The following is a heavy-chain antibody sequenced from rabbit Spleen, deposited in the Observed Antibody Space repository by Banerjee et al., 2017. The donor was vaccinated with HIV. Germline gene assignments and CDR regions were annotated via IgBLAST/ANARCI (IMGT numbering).Heavy chain of an antibody. CDR3: AKNLGDYAGSSNL. CDR2: IVIGSSGST. Sequence: QSLEESGGGLVKPGGTLTLTCTASGSDISSYSMSWVRQAPGKGLEWIACIVIGSSGSTAYASWAKGRFTISKTSSTTVTLQMTSLTAADTATYFCAKNLGDYAGSSNLWGPGTLVTVS. CDR1: GSDISSYS. J-gene: IGHJ4*01. V-gene: IGHV1S40*01. D-gene: IGHD4-2*01.